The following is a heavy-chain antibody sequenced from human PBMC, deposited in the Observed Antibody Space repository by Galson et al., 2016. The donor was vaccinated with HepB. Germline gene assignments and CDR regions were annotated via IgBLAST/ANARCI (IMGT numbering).Heavy chain of an antibody. CDR3: ARELWRGRYDILTGFSGMDV. Sequence: SLRLSCAASGFTFSSYGMHWVRQAPGKGLEWVALIWYDGTSKYSADSVKGRFTISRDNSKNTVYLQMNSLRAEDTAVYYCARELWRGRYDILTGFSGMDVWGQGTTVTVSS. V-gene: IGHV3-33*01. CDR1: GFTFSSYG. D-gene: IGHD3-9*01. J-gene: IGHJ6*02. CDR2: IWYDGTSK.